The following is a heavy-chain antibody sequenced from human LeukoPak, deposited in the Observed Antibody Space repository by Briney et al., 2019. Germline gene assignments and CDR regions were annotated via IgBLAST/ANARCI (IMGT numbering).Heavy chain of an antibody. CDR1: GFTFNSYS. CDR2: ISSSSSYI. J-gene: IGHJ4*02. CDR3: ARADYYDSSGYL. Sequence: GGSLRLSCAASGFTFNSYSMTWVRQTPGKGLEWVSSISSSSSYIYYADSVKGRFTVSRDNAKNSLYLQMHSLRAEDTAVYYCARADYYDSSGYLWGQGTLVTVSS. V-gene: IGHV3-21*01. D-gene: IGHD3-22*01.